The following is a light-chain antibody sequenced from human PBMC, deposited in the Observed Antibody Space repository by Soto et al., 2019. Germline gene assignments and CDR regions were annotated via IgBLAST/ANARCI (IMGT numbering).Light chain of an antibody. J-gene: IGKJ5*01. V-gene: IGKV3-11*01. Sequence: SQAPATLSLSTGERATLSCRASQSVSSNLAWYQQKPGQAPRLLIYGASTRATGIPARFSGSGSGTDFTLTINSLEPEDFAVYYCQQRSNWPLITFAQRTRLAI. CDR1: QSVSSN. CDR2: GAS. CDR3: QQRSNWPLIT.